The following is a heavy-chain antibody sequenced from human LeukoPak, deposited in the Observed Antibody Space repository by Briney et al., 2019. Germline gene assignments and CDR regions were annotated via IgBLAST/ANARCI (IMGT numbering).Heavy chain of an antibody. V-gene: IGHV4-39*01. CDR1: GGSISSSSYY. D-gene: IGHD3-3*01. CDR3: ASPLRFLEWPSDY. Sequence: SETLSLTCTVSGGSISSSSYYWGWIRQPPGKGLEWIGSIYYSGSTYYNPSLKSRVTISVDTSKNQFSLKLSSVTAADTAMYYCASPLRFLEWPSDYWGQGTLVTVSS. CDR2: IYYSGST. J-gene: IGHJ4*02.